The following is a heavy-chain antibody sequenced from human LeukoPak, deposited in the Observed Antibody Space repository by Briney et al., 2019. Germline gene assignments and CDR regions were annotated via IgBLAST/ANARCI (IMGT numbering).Heavy chain of an antibody. CDR3: ANLLRDVTIYDF. CDR1: GFTVSSNY. V-gene: IGHV3-53*01. D-gene: IGHD3/OR15-3a*01. J-gene: IGHJ1*01. Sequence: GGSMSLSCAAAGFTVSSNYMSWLRQAPGRGLELVSVIYSGGSTYYADSLKGRFTISTDNAKNSPYLQMNCLRADDTAIYYCANLLRDVTIYDFWGPGALVTVSS. CDR2: IYSGGST.